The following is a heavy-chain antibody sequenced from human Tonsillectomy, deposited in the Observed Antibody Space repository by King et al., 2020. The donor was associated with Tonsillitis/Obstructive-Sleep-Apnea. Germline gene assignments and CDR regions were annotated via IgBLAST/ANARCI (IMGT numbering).Heavy chain of an antibody. CDR3: AKEGHGDSSIDV. Sequence: VQLVESGGGVVQPGRSLRLSCAASGFTFSSYGMHWVRQAPGKGLEWVAVISYDGSNEYYADSVKGRFTISRDNSKNTLYLQMNSLRAEDTAVYYCAKEGHGDSSIDVWGQGTTVTVSS. V-gene: IGHV3-30*18. D-gene: IGHD4-17*01. CDR1: GFTFSSYG. J-gene: IGHJ6*02. CDR2: ISYDGSNE.